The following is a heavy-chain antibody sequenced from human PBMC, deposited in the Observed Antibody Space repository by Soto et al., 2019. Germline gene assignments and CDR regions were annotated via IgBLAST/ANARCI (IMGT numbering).Heavy chain of an antibody. CDR2: IKQDGSEK. CDR3: AREGWELLGDAFDI. J-gene: IGHJ3*02. CDR1: GFTFSSYW. D-gene: IGHD1-26*01. V-gene: IGHV3-7*04. Sequence: PGGSLRLSCAASGFTFSSYWMSWVRQAPGKGLEWVANIKQDGSEKYYVDSVKGRFTISRDNAKNSLYLQMNSLRAEDTAVYYCAREGWELLGDAFDIWGQGTRVTVS.